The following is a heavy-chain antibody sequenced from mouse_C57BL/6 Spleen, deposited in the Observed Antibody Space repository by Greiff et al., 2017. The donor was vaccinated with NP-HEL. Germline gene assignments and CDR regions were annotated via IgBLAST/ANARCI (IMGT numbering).Heavy chain of an antibody. CDR1: GFNIKDDY. D-gene: IGHD2-3*01. V-gene: IGHV14-4*01. J-gene: IGHJ3*01. Sequence: VQLQQSGAELVRPGASVKLSCTASGFNIKDDYMHWVKQRPEQGLEWIGWIDPENGDTESASKFQGKATITADTSSNTAYLQLSSLTSEDTAVYYCTTGGYYAWFAYWGQGTLVTVSA. CDR3: TTGGYYAWFAY. CDR2: IDPENGDT.